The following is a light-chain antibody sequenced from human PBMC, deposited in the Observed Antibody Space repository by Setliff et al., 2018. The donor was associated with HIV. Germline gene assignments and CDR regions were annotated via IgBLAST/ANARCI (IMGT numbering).Light chain of an antibody. J-gene: IGLJ1*01. CDR3: SIHRSRGYV. CDR2: DIV. Sequence: QSVLTQPASVSGSPGQSITISCTGTGSDVATSKYVSWYQQHPGKAPELIIYDIVTRPSGVSNRFSGSKSGGTASLTISGLQAEDEADYYCSIHRSRGYVFGSGTKV. V-gene: IGLV2-14*03. CDR1: GSDVATSKY.